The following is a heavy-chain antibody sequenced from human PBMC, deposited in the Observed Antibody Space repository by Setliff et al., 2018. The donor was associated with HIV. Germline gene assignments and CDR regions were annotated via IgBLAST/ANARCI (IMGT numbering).Heavy chain of an antibody. CDR1: GGSMSSYY. Sequence: SETLSLTCTVSGGSMSSYYWSWIRQPPGKGLESIGYIYYTGSTNYNPALKSRVTISVDTSKNLFSLQLSFVTAADTAVYYCARLAMAAAGVRWFDPWGQGALVTVSS. CDR2: IYYTGST. D-gene: IGHD6-13*01. J-gene: IGHJ5*02. V-gene: IGHV4-59*08. CDR3: ARLAMAAAGVRWFDP.